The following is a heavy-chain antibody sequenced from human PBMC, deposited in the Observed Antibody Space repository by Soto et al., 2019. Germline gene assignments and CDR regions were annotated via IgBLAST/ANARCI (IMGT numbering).Heavy chain of an antibody. CDR1: GFTFDDYA. V-gene: IGHV3-9*01. CDR3: AKDIRGGAKGSGWSSVFDY. D-gene: IGHD6-19*01. J-gene: IGHJ4*02. CDR2: ISWNSGSI. Sequence: EVQLVESGGGLVQPGRSLRLSCAASGFTFDDYAMHWVRQAPGKGLEWVSGISWNSGSIGYADSVKGRFTISRDNAKNSLYLQMNRLRAEDTALYYCAKDIRGGAKGSGWSSVFDYWGQGTLVTVSS.